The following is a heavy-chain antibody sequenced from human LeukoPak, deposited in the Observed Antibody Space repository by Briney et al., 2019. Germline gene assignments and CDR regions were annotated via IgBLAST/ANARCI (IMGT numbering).Heavy chain of an antibody. CDR3: AREWGGYFSTSGAFDI. Sequence: GGSLRLSCAASGFTFSSYAMHWVRQAPGKGLEWVAVISYDGSNKYYADSVKGRFTISRDNSKNTLYLQMNSLRAEDTAVYYCAREWGGYFSTSGAFDIWGQGTMVTVSS. J-gene: IGHJ3*02. D-gene: IGHD2-15*01. V-gene: IGHV3-30-3*01. CDR2: ISYDGSNK. CDR1: GFTFSSYA.